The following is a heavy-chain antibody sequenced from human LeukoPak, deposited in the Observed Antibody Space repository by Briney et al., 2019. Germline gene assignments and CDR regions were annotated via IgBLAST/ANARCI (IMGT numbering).Heavy chain of an antibody. J-gene: IGHJ5*02. Sequence: SVKLFCKACVYIFTSYDINWVRHDTGQGLEWMGWMNPNSGNTGYAQKFQGRVTMTRNTSISTAYMELSSLRSEDTAVYYCARVRGANWFDPWGKGTLVTVSS. V-gene: IGHV1-8*02. CDR3: ARVRGANWFDP. D-gene: IGHD3-10*01. CDR1: VYIFTSYD. CDR2: MNPNSGNT.